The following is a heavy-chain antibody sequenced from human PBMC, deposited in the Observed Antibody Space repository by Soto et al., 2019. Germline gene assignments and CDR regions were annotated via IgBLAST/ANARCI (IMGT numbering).Heavy chain of an antibody. V-gene: IGHV1-3*01. CDR3: ARTYSGSYYGTRNAFDI. CDR2: INAGNGNT. J-gene: IGHJ3*02. D-gene: IGHD1-26*01. CDR1: GYTFTSYA. Sequence: ASVKVSCKASGYTFTSYAMHWVRQAPGQRLEWMGWINAGNGNTKYSQKFQGRVTITRDTSASTAYMELSSLRSEDTAVYYCARTYSGSYYGTRNAFDIWGQGTMVTVSS.